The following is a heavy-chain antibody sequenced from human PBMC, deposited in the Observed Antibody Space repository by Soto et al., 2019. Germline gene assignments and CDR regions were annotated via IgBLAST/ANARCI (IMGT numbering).Heavy chain of an antibody. CDR3: ARGEAAAATYGMDV. V-gene: IGHV5-10-1*01. CDR2: IDPNDSYT. CDR1: GYSFTTYW. J-gene: IGHJ6*02. D-gene: IGHD6-13*01. Sequence: GESLKISCKGSGYSFTTYWINWVRQMPGKGLEWVGRIDPNDSYTSYSPSFQGHVTISADKSIKTAYLQWSSLKASDTAMYYCARGEAAAATYGMDVWGQGTTVTV.